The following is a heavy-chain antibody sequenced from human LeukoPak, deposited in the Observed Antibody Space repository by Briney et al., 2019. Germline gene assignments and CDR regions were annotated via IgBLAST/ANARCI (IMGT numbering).Heavy chain of an antibody. CDR2: ISGGGGST. J-gene: IGHJ4*02. CDR1: GFTFSSYA. Sequence: PGGSLRLSCAASGFTFSSYAMSWVRQAPGKGLEWVSAISGGGGSTYYADSVKGRFTISRDDSKNTLYLQMNSLRAEDTAVYYCAKLGWYYYDSSGYYPYWGQGTLVTVSS. V-gene: IGHV3-23*01. D-gene: IGHD3-22*01. CDR3: AKLGWYYYDSSGYYPY.